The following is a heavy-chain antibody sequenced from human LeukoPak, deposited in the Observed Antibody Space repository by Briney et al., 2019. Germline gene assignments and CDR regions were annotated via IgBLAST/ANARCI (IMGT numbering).Heavy chain of an antibody. Sequence: GASVKVSCKVSGYTLTELSMHWVRQAPGKGLEWMGGFDPEDGETIYAQKFQGRVTMTEDTSTDTAYMELSSLRSEDTAVYYCATDYDYYGSGSYRNYWGQGTLVTVSS. D-gene: IGHD3-10*01. CDR2: FDPEDGET. V-gene: IGHV1-24*01. J-gene: IGHJ4*02. CDR1: GYTLTELS. CDR3: ATDYDYYGSGSYRNY.